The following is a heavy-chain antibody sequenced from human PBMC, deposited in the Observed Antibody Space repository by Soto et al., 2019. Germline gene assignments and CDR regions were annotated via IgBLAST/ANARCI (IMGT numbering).Heavy chain of an antibody. CDR1: GFTFSTFG. J-gene: IGHJ4*02. CDR2: ISFDGDNK. V-gene: IGHV3-30*18. Sequence: PGGSLRLSCAASGFTFSTFGIHWVRQAPGKGLEWVAVISFDGDNKYYADSVKGRFTISRDNSRNTVYLQMNSLRHDDTVVYHCVKDLYDYNYMYYFDFWGQGTLVTVSS. CDR3: VKDLYDYNYMYYFDF. D-gene: IGHD4-4*01.